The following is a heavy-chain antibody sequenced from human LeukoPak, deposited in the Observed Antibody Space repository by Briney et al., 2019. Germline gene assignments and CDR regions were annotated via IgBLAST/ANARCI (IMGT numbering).Heavy chain of an antibody. V-gene: IGHV3-21*01. Sequence: GGSLRLSCAASGFTFSRYAMNWVRQAPGKGLEWVSYISTGGDNRFYADSLKGRFTVSRDNAKNSLYLQMNSLRAEDTAVYYCARPRVEFSGSSYYFDYWGQGTLVTVSS. CDR2: ISTGGDNR. CDR1: GFTFSRYA. D-gene: IGHD3-22*01. CDR3: ARPRVEFSGSSYYFDY. J-gene: IGHJ4*02.